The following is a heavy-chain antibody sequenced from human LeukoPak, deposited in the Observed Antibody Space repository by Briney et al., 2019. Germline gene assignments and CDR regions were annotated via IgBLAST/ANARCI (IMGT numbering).Heavy chain of an antibody. CDR3: AREYGSGTYYGMDV. J-gene: IGHJ6*02. CDR2: VNSDESRT. D-gene: IGHD3-10*01. CDR1: GFILSTYW. V-gene: IGHV3-74*01. Sequence: PGGSLRLSCAASGFILSTYWMHWVRQAPGKGLVWVSRVNSDESRTSYADSVKGRFTISRDNAKNTLYLQMNSLRAEDTAVDYCAREYGSGTYYGMDVWGQGTTVTVSS.